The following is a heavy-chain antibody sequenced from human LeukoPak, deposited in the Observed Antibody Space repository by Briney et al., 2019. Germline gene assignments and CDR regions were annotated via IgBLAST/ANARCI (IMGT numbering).Heavy chain of an antibody. CDR2: IWFDGSDK. CDR1: GFTFRNYG. D-gene: IGHD6-19*01. Sequence: GGSLRLSCAASGFTFRNYGMQWVRQAPGKGLEWVAVIWFDGSDKKYADSVKGRFTISRDNSKSALYLQMNSLRAEDTAVYYCATVRRGSGWYADIWGQGTPATVSS. J-gene: IGHJ6*02. V-gene: IGHV3-33*01. CDR3: ATVRRGSGWYADI.